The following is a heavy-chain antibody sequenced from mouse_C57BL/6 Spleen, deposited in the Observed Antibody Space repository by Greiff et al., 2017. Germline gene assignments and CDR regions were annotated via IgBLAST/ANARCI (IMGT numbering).Heavy chain of an antibody. D-gene: IGHD1-1*01. Sequence: QVQLQQPGAELVRPGSSVKLSCKASGYTFTSYWMDWVKQRPGQGLEWIGNIYPSDSETHYNQKFKDKATLTVDKSSSTAYMQLSSLTSEDSAVYDCARSDGSSFFDYWGQGTTLTVSS. CDR1: GYTFTSYW. CDR3: ARSDGSSFFDY. V-gene: IGHV1-61*01. CDR2: IYPSDSET. J-gene: IGHJ2*01.